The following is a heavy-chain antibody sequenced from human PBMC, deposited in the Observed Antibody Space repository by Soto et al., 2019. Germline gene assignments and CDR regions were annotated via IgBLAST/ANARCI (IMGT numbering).Heavy chain of an antibody. CDR3: AYGANSGYYYYGMDV. V-gene: IGHV1-18*01. CDR2: ISAYNGNT. Sequence: DSVKVSCKASGYTFTSYGISWVRQAPGQGLEWMGWISAYNGNTNYAQKLQGRVTMTTDTSTSTAYMELRSLRSDDTAVYYCAYGANSGYYYYGMDVWRPGTTVTVSS. CDR1: GYTFTSYG. J-gene: IGHJ6*02. D-gene: IGHD4-17*01.